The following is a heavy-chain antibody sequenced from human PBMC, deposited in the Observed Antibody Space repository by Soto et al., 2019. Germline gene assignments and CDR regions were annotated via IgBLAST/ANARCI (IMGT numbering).Heavy chain of an antibody. CDR1: GFTFSSYW. CDR2: IKQDGSEK. V-gene: IGHV3-7*01. J-gene: IGHJ4*02. D-gene: IGHD3-10*01. Sequence: EVQLVESGGGLVQPGGSLRLSCAASGFTFSSYWMSWVRQAPGKGLEWVANIKQDGSEKYYVDSVKGRFTISRDNAKNAVNLQNNILRAEDTAVYYCARADDYYLWFGELLAYYCDFWGQGTLVTVS. CDR3: ARADDYYLWFGELLAYYCDF.